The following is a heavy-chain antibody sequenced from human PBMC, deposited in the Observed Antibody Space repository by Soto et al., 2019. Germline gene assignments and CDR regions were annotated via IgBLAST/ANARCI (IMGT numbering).Heavy chain of an antibody. CDR3: ARVGTSSSWYYYYYYMDV. D-gene: IGHD6-13*01. Sequence: GGSLRLSCAASGFTFSDHYMDWVRHAPGKGLELVGRTRNKANSYTTEYAASVKGRFTISRDDSKNSLYLQMNSLKTEDTAVYYCARVGTSSSWYYYYYYMDVWGKGATVTVSS. V-gene: IGHV3-72*01. CDR1: GFTFSDHY. CDR2: TRNKANSYTT. J-gene: IGHJ6*03.